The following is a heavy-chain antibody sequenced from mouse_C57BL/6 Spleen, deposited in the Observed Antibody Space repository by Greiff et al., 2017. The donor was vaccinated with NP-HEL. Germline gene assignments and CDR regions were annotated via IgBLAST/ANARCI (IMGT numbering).Heavy chain of an antibody. V-gene: IGHV5-4*01. Sequence: EVKLVESGGGLVKPGGSLKLSCAASGFTFSSYAMSWVRQTPEKRLEWVATISDGGSYTYYPDNVKGRFTISRDNAKNNLYLQMSHLKSEDTAMYYCARDRGGYDYEYAMDYWGQGTSVTVSS. J-gene: IGHJ4*01. CDR3: ARDRGGYDYEYAMDY. D-gene: IGHD2-4*01. CDR1: GFTFSSYA. CDR2: ISDGGSYT.